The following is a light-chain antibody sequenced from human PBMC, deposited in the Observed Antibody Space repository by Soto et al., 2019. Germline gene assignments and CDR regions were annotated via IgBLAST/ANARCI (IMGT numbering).Light chain of an antibody. V-gene: IGLV2-14*01. CDR2: DVS. Sequence: QSALTQPASVSGSPGQSITISCTGTSSDVGGYNYVSWYQQHPGKAPKLMIYDVSNRPSGVSNRFSGSKSGNTASLTISGLQAEDEDDYYYSSYTSSSTLVFGTGTKLTVL. CDR3: SSYTSSSTLV. CDR1: SSDVGGYNY. J-gene: IGLJ1*01.